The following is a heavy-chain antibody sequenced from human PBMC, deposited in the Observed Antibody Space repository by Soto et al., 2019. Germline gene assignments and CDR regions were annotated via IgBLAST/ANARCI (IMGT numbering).Heavy chain of an antibody. CDR1: GITFSSYT. V-gene: IGHV3-21*02. CDR3: ARGPLYYFDY. J-gene: IGHJ4*02. Sequence: EVQLVESGGGLVKPGGSLRLSCEDSGITFSSYTMNWVRRAPGKGLEWVSSISSRSTNTHYADSVRGRFTISRDNAKRSLYLQMNSLRAEDTAVYYCARGPLYYFDYWGQGTLVTVSS. CDR2: ISSRSTNT.